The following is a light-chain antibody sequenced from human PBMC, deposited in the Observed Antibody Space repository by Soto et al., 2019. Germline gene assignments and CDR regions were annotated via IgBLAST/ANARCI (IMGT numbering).Light chain of an antibody. V-gene: IGKV1-39*01. Sequence: DIQMTQSPSSLSASVGDRVTITCRASQTISRFLSWYQKKPGKAPKLLIYAASTLQPGVPSRFSGSGSGTDFTLTTRSLQPEDFATYYCQQSYTGLYTFGQGTQLEIK. CDR1: QTISRF. J-gene: IGKJ2*01. CDR3: QQSYTGLYT. CDR2: AAS.